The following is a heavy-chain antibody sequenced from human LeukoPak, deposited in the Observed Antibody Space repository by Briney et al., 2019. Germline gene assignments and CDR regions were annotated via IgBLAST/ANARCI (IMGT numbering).Heavy chain of an antibody. CDR3: ARYYYDSSGSFDY. CDR1: GYTFTGYY. D-gene: IGHD3-22*01. CDR2: INPNSGGT. J-gene: IGHJ4*02. V-gene: IGHV1-2*02. Sequence: GASVKVSCKASGYTFTGYYMHWVRQAPGQGLEWMGWINPNSGGTNYAQKFQGRVTMTRDTSISTAYRELSRLRSDDTAVYYCARYYYDSSGSFDYWGQGTLVTVSS.